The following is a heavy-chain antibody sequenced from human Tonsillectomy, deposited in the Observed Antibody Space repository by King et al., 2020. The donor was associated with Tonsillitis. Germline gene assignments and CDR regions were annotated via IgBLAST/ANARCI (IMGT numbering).Heavy chain of an antibody. Sequence: QLQESGPGLVKPSETLSLTCTVSGASISSSGFYWAWIRQPPGKGLEWIGTIYYSGTTYHNPSLRSRLTISVDTSENQFSLRLSSVTAADTAVYYCATAYGDYDPCDSWGQGTLVTVSS. CDR3: ATAYGDYDPCDS. V-gene: IGHV4-39*01. CDR2: IYYSGTT. J-gene: IGHJ4*02. CDR1: GASISSSGFY. D-gene: IGHD4-17*01.